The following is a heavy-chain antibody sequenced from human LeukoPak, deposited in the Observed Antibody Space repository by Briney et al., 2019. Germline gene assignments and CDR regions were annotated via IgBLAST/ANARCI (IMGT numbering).Heavy chain of an antibody. J-gene: IGHJ5*02. CDR3: ASLRLLSGSYWEWFDP. CDR1: GYTFTSYG. V-gene: IGHV1-18*01. Sequence: GASVKVSCKASGYTFTSYGISWVRQAPGQGLEWMGWISAYNGNTNYAQKLQGRVTTTTDTSTSTAYMELRSLRSDDTAVYYCASLRLLSGSYWEWFDPWGQGTLVTVSS. CDR2: ISAYNGNT. D-gene: IGHD1-26*01.